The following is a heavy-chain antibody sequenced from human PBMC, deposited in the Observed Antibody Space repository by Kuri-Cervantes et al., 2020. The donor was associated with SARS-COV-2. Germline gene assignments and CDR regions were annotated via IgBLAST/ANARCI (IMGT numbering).Heavy chain of an antibody. CDR2: MNPNSGKT. CDR3: ARTDLKLTAPDY. J-gene: IGHJ4*02. CDR1: GYTFTGYY. D-gene: IGHD1-14*01. Sequence: ASVKVSCKASGYTFTGYYMHWVRQAPGQGLEWMGWMNPNSGKTGYAQKFQGRVTMTRNTSISTAYMELRSLRSEDTAVDYCARTDLKLTAPDYWGQGTLVTVSS. V-gene: IGHV1-8*02.